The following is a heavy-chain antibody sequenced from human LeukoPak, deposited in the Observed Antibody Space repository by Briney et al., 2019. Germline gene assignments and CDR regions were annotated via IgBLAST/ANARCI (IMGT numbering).Heavy chain of an antibody. CDR2: ISYDGSNK. Sequence: GGSLRLSCAASGFTFSSYGMHWVRQAPGKGLEWVAVISYDGSNKYYADSVKGRFTISRDNSKNTLYLQMNSLRAEDTAVYYCAKDQPATMIVVVIDYWGQGTLVTVSS. J-gene: IGHJ4*02. CDR3: AKDQPATMIVVVIDY. CDR1: GFTFSSYG. D-gene: IGHD3-22*01. V-gene: IGHV3-30*18.